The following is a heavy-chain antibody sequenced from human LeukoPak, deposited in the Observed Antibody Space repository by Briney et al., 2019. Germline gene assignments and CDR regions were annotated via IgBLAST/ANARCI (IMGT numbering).Heavy chain of an antibody. D-gene: IGHD5-12*01. CDR3: AKDDYSGYDQTFDY. CDR2: ISSTGGST. V-gene: IGHV3-23*01. CDR1: GFTFSSYA. J-gene: IGHJ4*02. Sequence: GGSLRLSCAASGFTFSSYAMSWVRQAPGKGLEWVSTISSTGGSTYYADSVKGRFTISRDNSKNTLYLQMNSLRAEDTAVYYCAKDDYSGYDQTFDYWGQGTLVTVSS.